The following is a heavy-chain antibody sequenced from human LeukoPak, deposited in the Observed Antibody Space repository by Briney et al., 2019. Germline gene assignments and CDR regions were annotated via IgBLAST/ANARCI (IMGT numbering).Heavy chain of an antibody. D-gene: IGHD1-26*01. Sequence: QPGGSLRLSCAASGFTFSSYWMHWVRQAPGKGLVWVSRINSDGSSTSYADSVKGRFTISRDNAKNSLYLQLNSLRDEDTAVYYCARENPGGAFDFWGQGTMVTVSS. V-gene: IGHV3-74*01. CDR1: GFTFSSYW. CDR2: INSDGSST. CDR3: ARENPGGAFDF. J-gene: IGHJ3*01.